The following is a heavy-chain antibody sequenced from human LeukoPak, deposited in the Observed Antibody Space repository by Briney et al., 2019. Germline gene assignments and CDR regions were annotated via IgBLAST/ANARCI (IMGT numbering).Heavy chain of an antibody. J-gene: IGHJ4*02. D-gene: IGHD2-15*01. Sequence: GSLSLSCAASGFPFSHFWMSWVRQAPGKGLEWVAYIKKTGSETYYVDSVKGRFTITRDNTRSSLFLQMYSLRAEDTAVYFCAREDGYCSGGNCYSYFDSWGQGTLVTVSS. V-gene: IGHV3-7*01. CDR3: AREDGYCSGGNCYSYFDS. CDR2: IKKTGSET. CDR1: GFPFSHFW.